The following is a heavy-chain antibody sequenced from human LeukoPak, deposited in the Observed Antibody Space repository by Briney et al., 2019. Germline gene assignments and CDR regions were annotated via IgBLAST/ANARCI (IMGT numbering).Heavy chain of an antibody. J-gene: IGHJ1*01. CDR1: GFTVSSNS. CDR3: ARGSEYFQH. V-gene: IGHV3-66*01. Sequence: GGSLRLSCADSGFTVSSNSMSWVRQAPGKGLEWVSIIYSGGNTFHADSVKARFSISRDESRDTVYLQMNSLRAEDTAVYYCARGSEYFQHWGQGTLVTVSS. CDR2: IYSGGNT.